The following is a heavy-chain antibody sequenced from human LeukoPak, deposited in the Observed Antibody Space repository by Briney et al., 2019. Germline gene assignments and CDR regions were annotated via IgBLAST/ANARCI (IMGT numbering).Heavy chain of an antibody. CDR1: GGSISSSSYY. J-gene: IGHJ4*02. V-gene: IGHV4-39*01. CDR3: ARHTAMVTGFDY. D-gene: IGHD5-18*01. Sequence: SETLSLTXTVSGGSISSSSYYWGCIRQPPGKGLEWIGSIYYSGSTYYNPSPKSRVTISVDMSKNQFSLKLSSVTAADTAVYYCARHTAMVTGFDYWGQGTLVTVSS. CDR2: IYYSGST.